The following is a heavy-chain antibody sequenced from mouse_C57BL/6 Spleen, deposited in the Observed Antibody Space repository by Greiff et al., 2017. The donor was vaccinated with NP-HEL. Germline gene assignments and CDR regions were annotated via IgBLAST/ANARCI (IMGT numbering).Heavy chain of an antibody. CDR1: GYSFTGYY. Sequence: VQLQQSGPELVKPGASVKISCKASGYSFTGYYMNWVKQSPEKSLEWIGEINPSTGGTTYNQKFKAKATLTVDKSSSTAYMQLKSLTSEDSAVYYCARWHGNYYFDYWGQGTTLTVSS. D-gene: IGHD2-1*01. CDR3: ARWHGNYYFDY. V-gene: IGHV1-42*01. J-gene: IGHJ2*01. CDR2: INPSTGGT.